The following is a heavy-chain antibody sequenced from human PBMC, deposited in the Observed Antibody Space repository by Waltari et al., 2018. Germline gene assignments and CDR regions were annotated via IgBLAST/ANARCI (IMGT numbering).Heavy chain of an antibody. CDR2: IKRRVDSYAT. V-gene: IGHV3-72*01. CDR3: AQLGTGH. CDR1: GFPFSDHY. D-gene: IGHD1-1*01. Sequence: EAQLVESGGGLTQLGESLRLSCAASGFPFSDHYLDWARQAPGKGLEWIGRIKRRVDSYATQYAASVKGRFIISRDDSTDSLYLQMNSLKTEDTAVYYCAQLGTGHWGQGTLVTVSS. J-gene: IGHJ1*01.